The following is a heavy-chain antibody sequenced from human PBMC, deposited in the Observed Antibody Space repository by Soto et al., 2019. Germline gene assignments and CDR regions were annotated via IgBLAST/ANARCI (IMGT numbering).Heavy chain of an antibody. D-gene: IGHD6-6*01. J-gene: IGHJ4*02. CDR2: INHSGST. CDR3: GNLVS. CDR1: DESFSTYY. Sequence: PSETLSLTCAVYDESFSTYYWNWIRQPPGKGLEWIGEINHSGSTIYHPSLKSRVTISIDTSKKQFSLKLSSVTAADTAIYYCGNLVSWGQGTLVTVSS. V-gene: IGHV4-34*01.